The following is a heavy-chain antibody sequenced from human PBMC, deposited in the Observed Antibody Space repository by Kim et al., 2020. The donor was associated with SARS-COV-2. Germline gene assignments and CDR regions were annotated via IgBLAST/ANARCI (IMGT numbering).Heavy chain of an antibody. CDR3: ARVEYYDILTGYPLNAFDI. CDR2: IYTSGST. V-gene: IGHV4-61*02. Sequence: SETLSLTCTVSGGSISSGSYYWSWIRQPAGKGLEWIGRIYTSGSTNYNPSLKSLVTISVDTSKNQFSLKLSSVTAADTAVYYCARVEYYDILTGYPLNAFDIWGQGTMVTVSS. J-gene: IGHJ3*02. D-gene: IGHD3-9*01. CDR1: GGSISSGSYY.